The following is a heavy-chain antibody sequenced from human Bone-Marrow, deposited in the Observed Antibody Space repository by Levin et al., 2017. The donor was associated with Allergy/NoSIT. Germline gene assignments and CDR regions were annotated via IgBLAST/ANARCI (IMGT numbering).Heavy chain of an antibody. CDR3: ARVLVDANEAFDY. D-gene: IGHD2-8*01. CDR1: GFSFTTSQVG. J-gene: IGHJ4*02. CDR2: IYWDDDE. V-gene: IGHV2-5*02. Sequence: SGPTLVKPTHTLTLTCTFSGFSFTTSQVGVGWIRQPPGKALEWLALIYWDDDERYSPSLKSRLTITQDTPKNQVVLTMTNMDPVDTGTYYCARVLVDANEAFDYWGQGTLVTVSS.